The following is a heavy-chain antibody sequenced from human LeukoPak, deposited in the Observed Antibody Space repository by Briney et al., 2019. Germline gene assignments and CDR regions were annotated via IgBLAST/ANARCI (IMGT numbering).Heavy chain of an antibody. D-gene: IGHD3-10*01. CDR3: ARVRAASIITMVRGGHPYYFDY. V-gene: IGHV4-34*01. CDR1: GGSFSGYC. CDR2: INHSGTT. J-gene: IGHJ4*02. Sequence: PSETLSLTCAVYGGSFSGYCWSWLRQPPGKGLQWIGEINHSGTTNYNPSLKSRVTISVDTSKNQFSLKLSSVTAADTAVYYCARVRAASIITMVRGGHPYYFDYWGQGTLVTVSS.